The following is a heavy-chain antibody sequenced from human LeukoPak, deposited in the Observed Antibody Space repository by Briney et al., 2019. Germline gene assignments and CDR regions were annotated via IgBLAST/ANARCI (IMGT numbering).Heavy chain of an antibody. J-gene: IGHJ6*02. CDR3: ARDPMVRGVIDVYYYGMDV. CDR2: IYYSGST. V-gene: IGHV4-39*07. Sequence: SETLSLTCTVSGGSISSSSYYWGWIRQPPGKGLEWIGSIYYSGSTYYNPSLKSRVTISVDTPKNQFSLKLSSVTAADTAVYYCARDPMVRGVIDVYYYGMDVWGQGTTVTVSS. D-gene: IGHD3-10*01. CDR1: GGSISSSSYY.